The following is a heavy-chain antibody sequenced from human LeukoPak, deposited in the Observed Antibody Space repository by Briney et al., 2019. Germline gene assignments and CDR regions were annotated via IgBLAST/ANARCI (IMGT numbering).Heavy chain of an antibody. CDR3: ARMEGNWNDRGAGVDYYTDV. Sequence: SVKVSCKASGGTFSSYAISWVRQAPGQGLEWKGGIIPIFGTANYAQKFQGRVTITADESTSTAYMELSSLRSEDTAVYYCARMEGNWNDRGAGVDYYTDVWGKGTTVTVSS. CDR1: GGTFSSYA. D-gene: IGHD1-1*01. V-gene: IGHV1-69*13. J-gene: IGHJ6*03. CDR2: IIPIFGTA.